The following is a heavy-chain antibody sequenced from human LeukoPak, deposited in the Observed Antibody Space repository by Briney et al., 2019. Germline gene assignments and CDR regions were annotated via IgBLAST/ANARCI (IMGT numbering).Heavy chain of an antibody. CDR3: AASRDYDFWSGPSGV. CDR2: IVVGSGNT. Sequence: GASVKVSCKASGFTFTSSAMQWVRQARGQRLGWIGWIVVGSGNTNYAQKFQERVTITRDMSTSTAYMELSSLRSEDTAVYYCAASRDYDFWSGPSGVWGQGTTVTVSS. CDR1: GFTFTSSA. D-gene: IGHD3-3*01. J-gene: IGHJ6*02. V-gene: IGHV1-58*02.